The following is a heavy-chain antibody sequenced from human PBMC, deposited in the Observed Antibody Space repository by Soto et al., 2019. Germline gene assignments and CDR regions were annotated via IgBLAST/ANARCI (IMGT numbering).Heavy chain of an antibody. J-gene: IGHJ6*02. V-gene: IGHV3-21*01. D-gene: IGHD3-22*01. CDR3: ARSDSSGLYYYYYGMDV. CDR1: GFTFSSYS. CDR2: ISSSSSYI. Sequence: VGSLRLSCAASGFTFSSYSMNWVRQAPGKGLEWVSSISSSSSYIYYADSVKGRFTISRDNAKNSLYLQMNSLRAEDTAVYYCARSDSSGLYYYYYGMDVWGQGTTVTVSS.